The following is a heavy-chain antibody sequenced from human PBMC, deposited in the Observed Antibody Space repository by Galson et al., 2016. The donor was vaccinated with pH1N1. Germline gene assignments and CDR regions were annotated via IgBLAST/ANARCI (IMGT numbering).Heavy chain of an antibody. CDR2: IYYSGNT. CDR3: ARGRDYDILTGSSYYFDF. J-gene: IGHJ4*02. Sequence: TLSLTCAVSGDFISSGDYFWSWIRQPPGKGLEWIGYIYYSGNTFYNPSLKSRVTISLDTSKNQFSLRLTSVTATDTAIYYCARGRDYDILTGSSYYFDFWGQGTLVTVSS. V-gene: IGHV4-30-4*08. CDR1: GDFISSGDYF. D-gene: IGHD3-9*01.